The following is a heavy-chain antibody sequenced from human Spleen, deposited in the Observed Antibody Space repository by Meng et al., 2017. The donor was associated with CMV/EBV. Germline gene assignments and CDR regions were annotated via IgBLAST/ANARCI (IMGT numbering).Heavy chain of an antibody. CDR2: ISGSGGST. J-gene: IGHJ4*02. CDR3: AKGEGQWLVRWCDY. Sequence: GESLKISCAASGFSVSSNYMKWVRQAPGKGLEWVSAISGSGGSTYYADSVKGRFTISRDNSKNTLYLQMNSLRAEDTAVYYCAKGEGQWLVRWCDYWGQGTLVTVSS. V-gene: IGHV3-23*01. CDR1: GFSVSSNY. D-gene: IGHD6-19*01.